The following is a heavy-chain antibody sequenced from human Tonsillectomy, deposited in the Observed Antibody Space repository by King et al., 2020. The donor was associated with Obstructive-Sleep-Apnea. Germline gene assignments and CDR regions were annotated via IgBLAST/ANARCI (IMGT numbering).Heavy chain of an antibody. D-gene: IGHD3-9*01. CDR1: GFTFSDYY. J-gene: IGHJ6*02. V-gene: IGHV3-11*01. CDR2: ISSSGSTI. CDR3: AGVSEYDILTGYYKYYYGMDV. Sequence: VQLVESGGGLVKPGGSLRLSCAASGFTFSDYYMSWIRQAPGKGLEWVSYISSSGSTIYYADSVKGRFTISRDNAKNSLYLQMNSLRAEDTAVYYCAGVSEYDILTGYYKYYYGMDVWGQGTTVTVSS.